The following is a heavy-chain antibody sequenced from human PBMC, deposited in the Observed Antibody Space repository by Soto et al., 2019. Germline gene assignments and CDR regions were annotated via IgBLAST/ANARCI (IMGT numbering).Heavy chain of an antibody. CDR2: IWYDGSNT. CDR1: GFFFRDFG. D-gene: IGHD1-1*01. J-gene: IGHJ4*02. CDR3: AKGGIGRAPGLDY. V-gene: IGHV3-33*06. Sequence: SLRLSCVASGFFFRDFGMHWVRQAPGKGLEWVSVIWYDGSNTYQGESVKGRFTISRDISKNILSLQLNSLRPDDTAVYYCAKGGIGRAPGLDYWGQGTLVTVSS.